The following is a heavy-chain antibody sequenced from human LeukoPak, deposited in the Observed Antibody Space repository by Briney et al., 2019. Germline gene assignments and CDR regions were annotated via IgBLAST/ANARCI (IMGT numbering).Heavy chain of an antibody. CDR2: IQYDGRNK. CDR1: TFAFSNYG. V-gene: IGHV3-30*02. J-gene: IGHJ6*03. Sequence: GGSLRLSCAASTFAFSNYGMHLLRQAPGKGLEGVAFIQYDGRNKYYADSVKGRFTISRDNSKNTLYLQMNSLRAEDTAVFYCAKDGVILAPGIYWYMDVWGRGTTVTVSS. D-gene: IGHD3-16*02. CDR3: AKDGVILAPGIYWYMDV.